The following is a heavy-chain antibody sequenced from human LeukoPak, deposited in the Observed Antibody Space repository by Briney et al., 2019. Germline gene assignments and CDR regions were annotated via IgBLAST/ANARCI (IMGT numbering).Heavy chain of an antibody. D-gene: IGHD3-3*01. CDR2: ISGSDDGT. Sequence: SGGSLRLSCAASGFTFSTYAMSWVRQIPGKGLEWVSAISGSDDGTYYADSVKGRFTISRGNSRNTLYLQMNTLRAEDTAVYFCAKQEYYDFWSGYYPDYWGQGTLVTVSS. J-gene: IGHJ4*02. V-gene: IGHV3-23*01. CDR3: AKQEYYDFWSGYYPDY. CDR1: GFTFSTYA.